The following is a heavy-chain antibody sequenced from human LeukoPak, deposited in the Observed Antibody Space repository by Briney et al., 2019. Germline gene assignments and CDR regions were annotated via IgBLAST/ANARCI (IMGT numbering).Heavy chain of an antibody. J-gene: IGHJ4*02. D-gene: IGHD2-21*01. Sequence: SETLSHTCTVSGGSISSEYWRWIRKPAGKGLEWNGYIYYSGSTNYNPYLKSRVTISVETPNNQFSLKLSSVAAADAAVYYCARSLSGMLFHYWGQGTLVTVSS. CDR2: IYYSGST. V-gene: IGHV4-59*01. CDR3: ARSLSGMLFHY. CDR1: GGSISSEY.